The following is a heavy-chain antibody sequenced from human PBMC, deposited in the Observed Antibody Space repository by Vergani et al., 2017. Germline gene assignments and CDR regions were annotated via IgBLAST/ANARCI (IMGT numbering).Heavy chain of an antibody. CDR2: ISGSGGT. D-gene: IGHD2-2*01. Sequence: EVQLLESGGGLVQPGGSLRLSCAASGFTFSSYAMSWVRQAPGKGLEWVSGISGSGGTNYAQKFQGRVTMTRDTSISTAYMELSRLRSDETAVYYCAREDDCSRTSCSPDYWGQGTLVTVSS. CDR1: GFTFSSYA. J-gene: IGHJ4*02. CDR3: AREDDCSRTSCSPDY. V-gene: IGHV3-23*01.